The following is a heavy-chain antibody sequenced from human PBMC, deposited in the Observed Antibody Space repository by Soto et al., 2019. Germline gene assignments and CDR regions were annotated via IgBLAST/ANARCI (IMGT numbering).Heavy chain of an antibody. CDR2: IWYDGSNK. V-gene: IGHV3-33*01. J-gene: IGHJ4*02. CDR1: GFTFSSYG. CDR3: ARGYSGSYSEPDIDY. D-gene: IGHD1-26*01. Sequence: GGSLRLSCAASGFTFSSYGMHWVRQAPGKGLEWVAVIWYDGSNKYYADSVKGRFTISRDNSKNTLYLQMNSLRAEDTAVYYCARGYSGSYSEPDIDYWGQGTLVTVSS.